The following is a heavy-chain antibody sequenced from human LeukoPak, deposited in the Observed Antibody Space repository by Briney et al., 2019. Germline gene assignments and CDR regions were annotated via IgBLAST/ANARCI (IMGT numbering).Heavy chain of an antibody. V-gene: IGHV3-74*03. CDR1: GFTFRNYW. Sequence: GGSLRLSCAASGFTFRNYWVHWVRQAPGKALVWVSRINRDGSTTKYADSVKGRFTVSRDNAKNTLNLQMNSLRAEDTAVYYCARDKKSGESSEIDYWGQGTLVTVSS. J-gene: IGHJ4*02. CDR3: ARDKKSGESSEIDY. CDR2: INRDGSTT. D-gene: IGHD3-10*01.